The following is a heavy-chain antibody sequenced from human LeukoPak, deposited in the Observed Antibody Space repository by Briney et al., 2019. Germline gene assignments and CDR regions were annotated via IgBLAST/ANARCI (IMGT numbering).Heavy chain of an antibody. CDR2: ISACNGNT. V-gene: IGHV1-18*01. Sequence: EASVKVSCKASGYTFTSYGISWVRQAPGQGLEWMGWISACNGNTNYAQKLQGRVTMTTDTSTSTAYMELRSLRSDDTAVYYCARVVVAGVDWFDPWGQGTLVTVSS. CDR1: GYTFTSYG. CDR3: ARVVVAGVDWFDP. D-gene: IGHD2-15*01. J-gene: IGHJ5*02.